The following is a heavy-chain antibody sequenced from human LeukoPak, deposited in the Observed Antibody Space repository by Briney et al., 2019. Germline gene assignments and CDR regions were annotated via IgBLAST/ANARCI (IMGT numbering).Heavy chain of an antibody. D-gene: IGHD3-10*01. J-gene: IGHJ5*02. Sequence: TGGSLRLSCAASGFTFTTYWMSWVRQAPGKGLEWVANIKQDGTERYYVDSVKGRFTISRDNAKNSLYLQMKSLKAEDTAFYYCARPLLYYYGSETYFWFDLWGQGTLVTVSS. CDR1: GFTFTTYW. CDR3: ARPLLYYYGSETYFWFDL. CDR2: IKQDGTER. V-gene: IGHV3-7*01.